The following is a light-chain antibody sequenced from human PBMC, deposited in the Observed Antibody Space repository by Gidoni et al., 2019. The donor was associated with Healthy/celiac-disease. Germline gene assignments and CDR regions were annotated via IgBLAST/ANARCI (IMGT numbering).Light chain of an antibody. J-gene: IGKJ4*01. CDR3: QQYNNWPLLT. CDR2: GAS. Sequence: EIVMTQSPATLSVSPGERATLSCRASQSVSSNLAWYQQKPGQAPSLLIYGASTRATGIPARFSGSGSGKEFTLTISSLQSEDCAVYYCQQYNNWPLLTFGGGTKVEIK. CDR1: QSVSSN. V-gene: IGKV3-15*01.